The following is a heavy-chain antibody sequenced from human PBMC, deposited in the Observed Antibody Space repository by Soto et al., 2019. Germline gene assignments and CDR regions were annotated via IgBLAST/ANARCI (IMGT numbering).Heavy chain of an antibody. V-gene: IGHV3-66*01. CDR1: GFTVSSNY. CDR2: IYSGGST. J-gene: IGHJ5*02. Sequence: EVQLVESGGGLVQPGGSLRLSCAASGFTVSSNYMSWARQAPGKGLEWVSVIYSGGSTYYADSVKGRFTISRDNSKNTLYLQMNSLRAEDTAVYYCARDPNDYGWFDPWGQGTLVTVSS. D-gene: IGHD4-17*01. CDR3: ARDPNDYGWFDP.